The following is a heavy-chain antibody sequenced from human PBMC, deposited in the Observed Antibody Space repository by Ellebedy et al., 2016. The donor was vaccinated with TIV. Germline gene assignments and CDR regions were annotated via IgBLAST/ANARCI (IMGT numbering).Heavy chain of an antibody. CDR2: ITGRTSDT. CDR3: VRDLDIVVVPSATYYFDF. Sequence: PGGSLRLSCAASGFSFSSHSMSWVRQAPGKGLEWISYITGRTSDTYYADSVRGRFTISRDNANKSLYLQMDSLRVEDTAVYFCVRDLDIVVVPSATYYFDFWGQGILVTVSS. J-gene: IGHJ4*02. V-gene: IGHV3-21*05. CDR1: GFSFSSHS. D-gene: IGHD2-2*01.